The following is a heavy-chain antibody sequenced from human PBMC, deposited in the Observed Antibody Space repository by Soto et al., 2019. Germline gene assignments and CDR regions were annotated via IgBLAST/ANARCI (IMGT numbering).Heavy chain of an antibody. D-gene: IGHD4-17*01. CDR1: GFTFSSHS. Sequence: EVQLVESGGGLVQPGGSLRLSCAASGFTFSSHSMNWVRQAPGKGLEWVSYISNSGSNIYYADSVKGRFTISRDNAKNSLYLQMNSLRDEDTAVYYCARDPYSSTTVTIFDYWGKGTLVTVSS. CDR3: ARDPYSSTTVTIFDY. J-gene: IGHJ4*02. CDR2: ISNSGSNI. V-gene: IGHV3-48*02.